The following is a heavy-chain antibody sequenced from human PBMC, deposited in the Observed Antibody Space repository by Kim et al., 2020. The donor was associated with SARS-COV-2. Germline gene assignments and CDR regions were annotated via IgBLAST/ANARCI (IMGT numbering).Heavy chain of an antibody. Sequence: NYYAESVKSRIPINPDPSKNQFSLQLNSVTPEDTAVYYCARANIAARDFDYWGQGTLVTVSS. D-gene: IGHD6-6*01. CDR3: ARANIAARDFDY. V-gene: IGHV6-1*01. J-gene: IGHJ4*02. CDR2: N.